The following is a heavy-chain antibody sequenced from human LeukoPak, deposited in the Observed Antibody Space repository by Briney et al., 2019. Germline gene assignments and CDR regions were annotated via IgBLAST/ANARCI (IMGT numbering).Heavy chain of an antibody. D-gene: IGHD5-18*01. V-gene: IGHV1-18*01. J-gene: IGHJ3*02. CDR3: ARDRTAMGPDAFDI. Sequence: ASVKVSCKASGYTFTSYGISWVRQAPGRGLEWMGWISAYNGNTNYAQKLQGRVTMTTDTSTSTAYMELRSLRSDDTAVYYCARDRTAMGPDAFDIWGQGTMVTVSS. CDR1: GYTFTSYG. CDR2: ISAYNGNT.